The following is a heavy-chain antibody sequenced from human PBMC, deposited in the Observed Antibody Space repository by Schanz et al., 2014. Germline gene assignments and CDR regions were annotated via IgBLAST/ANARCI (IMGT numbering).Heavy chain of an antibody. Sequence: QGQLVQSGAEVKKPGASVKVSCKTSGYTFSDYGITWVRQAPGQRLEWMGWINAGTGNTEYSQKFQGRVTITRDTLASTAYMEVSSLRSEDTAVYYCARSGSSNWYFFDYWGQGTLVTVSS. CDR3: ARSGSSNWYFFDY. J-gene: IGHJ4*02. CDR2: INAGTGNT. D-gene: IGHD6-13*01. V-gene: IGHV1-3*01. CDR1: GYTFSDYG.